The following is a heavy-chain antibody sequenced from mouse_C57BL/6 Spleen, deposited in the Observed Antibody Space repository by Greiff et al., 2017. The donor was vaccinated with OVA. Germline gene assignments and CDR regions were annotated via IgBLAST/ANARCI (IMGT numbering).Heavy chain of an antibody. CDR1: GFTFSDYY. V-gene: IGHV5-16*01. J-gene: IGHJ4*01. D-gene: IGHD1-1*01. CDR3: AREASDYYGSSPYYAMDY. Sequence: EVKLEESEGGLVQPGSSMKLSCTASGFTFSDYYMAWVRQVPEKGLEWVANINYDGSSTYYLDSLKSRFIISRDNAKNILYLQMSSLKSEDTATYYCAREASDYYGSSPYYAMDYWGQGTSVTVSS. CDR2: INYDGSST.